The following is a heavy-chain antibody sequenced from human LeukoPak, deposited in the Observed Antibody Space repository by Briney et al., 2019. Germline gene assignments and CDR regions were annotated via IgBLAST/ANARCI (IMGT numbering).Heavy chain of an antibody. CDR3: ASDSYSPEYFQH. CDR1: GFSVSNNY. V-gene: IGHV3-66*01. CDR2: IYSGGST. J-gene: IGHJ1*01. D-gene: IGHD2-15*01. Sequence: GGSLRRSCAASGFSVSNNYMSWVRQAPGKGLEWVSVIYSGGSTFYADSVKGRFTISRDNSKNTLYLQMNSLSAEDTAVYYCASDSYSPEYFQHWGQGTLVTVSS.